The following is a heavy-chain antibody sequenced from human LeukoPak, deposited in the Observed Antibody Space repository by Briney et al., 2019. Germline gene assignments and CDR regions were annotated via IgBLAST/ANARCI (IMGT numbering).Heavy chain of an antibody. J-gene: IGHJ4*02. V-gene: IGHV3-7*01. CDR3: ARGFRYGSGSYWVY. CDR1: GFTFSSYW. Sequence: GESLRLSCAASGFTFSSYWMSWVRQAPGKGLEWVANIKQDGSEKYYVDSVKGRFTISRDNAKNSLYLQMNSLRAEDTAVYYCARGFRYGSGSYWVYWGQGTLVTVSS. D-gene: IGHD3-10*01. CDR2: IKQDGSEK.